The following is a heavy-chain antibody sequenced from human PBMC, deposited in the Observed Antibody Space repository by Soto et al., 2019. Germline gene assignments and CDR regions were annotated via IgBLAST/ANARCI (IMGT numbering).Heavy chain of an antibody. J-gene: IGHJ4*02. Sequence: SETLSLSCTVSGDSVTNYFWSWVRQPPGKGLEWIGHMYHGGRTNYSPSLKSRVTMSLESSKNQVSLNLSSVTAADTAVYFCARDPGYCTNGLCPLFDFRGQGVLVTVSS. D-gene: IGHD2-8*01. V-gene: IGHV4-59*02. CDR1: GDSVTNYF. CDR3: ARDPGYCTNGLCPLFDF. CDR2: MYHGGRT.